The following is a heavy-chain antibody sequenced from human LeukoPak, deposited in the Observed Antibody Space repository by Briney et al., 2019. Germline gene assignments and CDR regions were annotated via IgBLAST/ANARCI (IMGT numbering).Heavy chain of an antibody. V-gene: IGHV4-39*07. D-gene: IGHD5-12*01. CDR1: GGSISSSSYY. CDR2: IYYSGST. CDR3: ARGGRGGYDHTLFDY. Sequence: SETLSLTCTVSGGSISSSSYYWGWIRQPPGEGLEWIGSIYYSGSTYYNPSLKSPVTISVDTSKNQFSLKLSSVTAADTAVYYCARGGRGGYDHTLFDYWGQGTLVTVSS. J-gene: IGHJ4*02.